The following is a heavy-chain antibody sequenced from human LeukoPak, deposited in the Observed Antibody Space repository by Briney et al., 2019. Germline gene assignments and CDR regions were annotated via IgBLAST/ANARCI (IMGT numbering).Heavy chain of an antibody. CDR2: INSDGSIT. J-gene: IGHJ4*02. V-gene: IGHV3-74*01. D-gene: IGHD6-19*01. CDR3: AKPSWSSGWYSPWQDRPTWFDY. Sequence: QAGGSLRLSCAASGFTFTTYWMHWVRQAPGKGLVWVSHINSDGSITSYADSVKGRFTISRDNAKNTLYLQMNSLRAEDTAVYYCAKPSWSSGWYSPWQDRPTWFDYWGQGTLVTVSS. CDR1: GFTFTTYW.